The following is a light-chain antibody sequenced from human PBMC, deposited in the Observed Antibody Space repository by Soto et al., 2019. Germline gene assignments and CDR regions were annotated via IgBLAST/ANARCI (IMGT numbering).Light chain of an antibody. J-gene: IGLJ2*01. CDR1: TSNIGSNT. CDR2: SDS. V-gene: IGLV1-44*01. CDR3: GVWDNSLNAAV. Sequence: QSVLTQPPSASGTPGQRVTISCSGSTSNIGSNTVNWYQQLPGTAPKLLIYSDSQRPSGVPDRFSGSKSGTSASLGISGLQSEDESDYYCGVWDNSLNAAVFGGGTKLTVL.